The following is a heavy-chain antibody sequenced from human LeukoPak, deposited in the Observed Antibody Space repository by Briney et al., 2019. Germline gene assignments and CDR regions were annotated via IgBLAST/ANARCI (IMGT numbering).Heavy chain of an antibody. CDR3: AKDLIWLAYYFDH. D-gene: IGHD6-19*01. CDR1: GFTFSTYA. CDR2: ISGSDGGT. V-gene: IGHV3-23*01. J-gene: IGHJ4*02. Sequence: GGSLRLSCAASGFTFSTYAMSWVRQAPGKGLEWVSAISGSDGGTYFADSVRGRFAISRDNSKSTLYLQMNSLRAEDTAVYYCAKDLIWLAYYFDHWGQGTLVTVSS.